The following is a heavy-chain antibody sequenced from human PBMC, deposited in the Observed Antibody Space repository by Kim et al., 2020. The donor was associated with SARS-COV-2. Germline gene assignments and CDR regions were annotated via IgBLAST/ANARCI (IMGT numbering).Heavy chain of an antibody. CDR1: GYTFTSYD. D-gene: IGHD3-10*01. V-gene: IGHV1-8*01. J-gene: IGHJ6*02. CDR2: MNPNSGNT. CDR3: ARGFVRSWNTMVRGAVAGMDV. Sequence: ASVKVSCKASGYTFTSYDINWVRQATGQGLEWMGWMNPNSGNTGYAQKFQGRVTMTRNTSISTAYMELSSLRSEDTAVYYCARGFVRSWNTMVRGAVAGMDVWGQGTTVTVSS.